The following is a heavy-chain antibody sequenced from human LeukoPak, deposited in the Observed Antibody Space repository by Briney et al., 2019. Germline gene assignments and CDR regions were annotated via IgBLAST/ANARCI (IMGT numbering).Heavy chain of an antibody. Sequence: PGGSLRLSCAASRFTFSTYAMSWVRQARGKGLEWVSPFSGSGGRTYYADSVKGRFTISRDNSKNTLYLQMNSLRAEDTAVYYCAKDPRVGSRVATPCHWGQGTLVTVSS. V-gene: IGHV3-23*01. CDR3: AKDPRVGSRVATPCH. J-gene: IGHJ4*02. CDR1: RFTFSTYA. D-gene: IGHD5-24*01. CDR2: FSGSGGRT.